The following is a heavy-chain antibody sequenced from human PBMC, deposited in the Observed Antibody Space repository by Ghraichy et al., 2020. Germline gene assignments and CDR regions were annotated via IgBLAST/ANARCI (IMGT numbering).Heavy chain of an antibody. D-gene: IGHD5-18*01. J-gene: IGHJ5*02. CDR3: ARDQDGYSYATSGFDP. Sequence: SETLSLTCTVSGGSISSYYWSWIRQPPGKGLEWIGYIYYSGSTNYNPSLKSRVTISVDTSKNQFSLKLSSVTAADTAVYYCARDQDGYSYATSGFDPWGQGTLVTVSS. CDR1: GGSISSYY. CDR2: IYYSGST. V-gene: IGHV4-59*01.